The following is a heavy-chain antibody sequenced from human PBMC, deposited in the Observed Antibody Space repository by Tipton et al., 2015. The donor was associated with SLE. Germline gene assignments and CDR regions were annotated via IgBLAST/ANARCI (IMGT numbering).Heavy chain of an antibody. CDR1: GFTFSSYA. D-gene: IGHD2-8*02. CDR3: AKDGEDSVLVMGGFDY. CDR2: ISGSGGST. J-gene: IGHJ4*02. V-gene: IGHV3-23*01. Sequence: SLRLSCAASGFTFSSYAMSWVRQAPGKGLVWVSAISGSGGSTCYADSVKGRFTISRDNSKNTLYLQMNSLRAEDTAVYYCAKDGEDSVLVMGGFDYWGQGTLVTVSS.